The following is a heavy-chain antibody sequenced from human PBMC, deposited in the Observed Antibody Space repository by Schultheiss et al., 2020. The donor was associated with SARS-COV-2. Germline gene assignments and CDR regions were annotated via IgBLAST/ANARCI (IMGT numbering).Heavy chain of an antibody. D-gene: IGHD3-3*01. Sequence: GGSLRLSCAASGFDLRVYAMTWVRQAPGKGLEWVSAISGSGGSTYYADSVKGRFTISRDNTNSLYLQMTSLTADDTAVYYCARHGGRRGYNFWSENLWGQGTLVTVSS. J-gene: IGHJ4*02. V-gene: IGHV3-23*01. CDR2: ISGSGGST. CDR1: GFDLRVYA. CDR3: ARHGGRRGYNFWSENL.